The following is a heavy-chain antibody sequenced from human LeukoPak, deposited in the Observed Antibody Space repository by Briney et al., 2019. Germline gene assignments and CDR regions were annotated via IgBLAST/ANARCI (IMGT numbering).Heavy chain of an antibody. CDR2: ISWSSGSI. V-gene: IGHV3-9*01. J-gene: IGHJ4*02. D-gene: IGHD3-22*01. Sequence: GGSLRLSCAASGFTFDDYAMHWVRQAPGKGLEWVSGISWSSGSIGYADSVKGRFTISRDNAKNSLYLQMNSLRDEDTALYYCAKPTGYHYNSREIDYGGQGPLVTVSS. CDR1: GFTFDDYA. CDR3: AKPTGYHYNSREIDY.